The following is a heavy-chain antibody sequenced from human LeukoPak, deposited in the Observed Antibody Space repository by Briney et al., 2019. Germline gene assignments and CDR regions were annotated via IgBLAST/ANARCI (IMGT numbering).Heavy chain of an antibody. D-gene: IGHD6-13*01. V-gene: IGHV4-59*01. CDR2: IYYSGTT. J-gene: IGHJ4*02. CDR3: ARGVYIAAAQYGY. Sequence: SETLSLTCTVSGGSISSCYWSWIRQPPGKGLEWIGYIYYSGTTNYNPSLKSRVTISVDTSKNQFSLKLSSVTATDTAVYYCARGVYIAAAQYGYWGQGTLVTVSS. CDR1: GGSISSCY.